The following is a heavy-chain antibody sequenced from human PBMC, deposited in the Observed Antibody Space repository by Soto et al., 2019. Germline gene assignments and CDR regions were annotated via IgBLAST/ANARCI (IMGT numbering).Heavy chain of an antibody. J-gene: IGHJ6*02. CDR2: IYYSGST. CDR3: ARDHGARGMLYEYGMDV. Sequence: SETLSLTCTVSGGSISSGDYYWSWLRQPPGKGLEWIGYIYYSGSTYYNPSLKSRVTISVDTSKNQFSLKLSSVTAADTAVYYCARDHGARGMLYEYGMDVWGQGTTVTVSS. CDR1: GGSISSGDYY. V-gene: IGHV4-30-4*01. D-gene: IGHD2-8*01.